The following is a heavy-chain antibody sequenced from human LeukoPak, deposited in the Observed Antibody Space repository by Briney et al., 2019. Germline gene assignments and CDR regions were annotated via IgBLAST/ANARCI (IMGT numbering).Heavy chain of an antibody. J-gene: IGHJ3*02. CDR1: GFTFSSYA. D-gene: IGHD3-22*01. CDR3: AKRGDSSGYYYGAFDI. Sequence: GSLRLSCAASGFTFSSYAMHWVRQAPGKGLEWVAVISYDGSNKYYADSVKGRFTISKDNAKNSLYLQMNSMRAEDTALYYCAKRGDSSGYYYGAFDIWGQGTMVTVSS. V-gene: IGHV3-30-3*02. CDR2: ISYDGSNK.